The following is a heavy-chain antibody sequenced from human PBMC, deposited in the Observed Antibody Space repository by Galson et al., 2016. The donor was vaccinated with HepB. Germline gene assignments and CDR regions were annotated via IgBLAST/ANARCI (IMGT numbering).Heavy chain of an antibody. Sequence: SLRLSCAASGFTFNSYATSWVRQAPGKGLEWVSVISGSGGSTYYADSVKGRFTISRDDSKNTQYLQVNSPRAEDTALYYRAKLHSYSAYGAIDYWGQGTLVTVSS. V-gene: IGHV3-23*01. CDR2: ISGSGGST. J-gene: IGHJ4*02. D-gene: IGHD5-12*01. CDR3: AKLHSYSAYGAIDY. CDR1: GFTFNSYA.